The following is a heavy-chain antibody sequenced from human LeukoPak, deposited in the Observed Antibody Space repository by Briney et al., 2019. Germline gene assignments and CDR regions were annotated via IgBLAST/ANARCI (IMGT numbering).Heavy chain of an antibody. V-gene: IGHV1-69*13. Sequence: SVKVSCKASGGTFSSYAISLVRQAPGQGLEWMGGIIPIFGTANYAQKFQGRVTITADESTSTAYMELSSLRSEDTAGYYCARAYCGGDCYPVTYYYHYMDVWGTGTTVTVSS. J-gene: IGHJ6*03. D-gene: IGHD2-21*01. CDR1: GGTFSSYA. CDR3: ARAYCGGDCYPVTYYYHYMDV. CDR2: IIPIFGTA.